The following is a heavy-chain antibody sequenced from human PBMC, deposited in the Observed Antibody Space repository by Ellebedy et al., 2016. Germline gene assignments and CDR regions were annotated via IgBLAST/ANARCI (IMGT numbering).Heavy chain of an antibody. Sequence: ASVKVSCKASGYTFTSYYMHWVRQAPGQGLEWMGIINPSGGSTNYAQKFQGRVTITADESTSTAYMELSSLRSEDTAVYYCARDGVTTTMFDYWGQGTLVTVSS. D-gene: IGHD5-12*01. CDR3: ARDGVTTTMFDY. J-gene: IGHJ4*02. CDR1: GYTFTSYY. V-gene: IGHV1-46*01. CDR2: INPSGGST.